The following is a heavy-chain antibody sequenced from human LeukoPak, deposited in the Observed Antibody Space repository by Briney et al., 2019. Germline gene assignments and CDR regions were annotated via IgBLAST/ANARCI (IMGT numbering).Heavy chain of an antibody. V-gene: IGHV3-53*01. D-gene: IGHD3-10*01. CDR3: AGGLEVRGVLFDY. CDR1: AFTVSSNY. CDR2: IYSGGST. J-gene: IGHJ4*02. Sequence: PGGSLRLSCAASAFTVSSNYMSWVRQAPGKGLEWVSVIYSGGSTYYADSVKGRFTISRDNSKNTLYLQMNSLRAEDTAVYYCAGGLEVRGVLFDYWGQGTLVTVSS.